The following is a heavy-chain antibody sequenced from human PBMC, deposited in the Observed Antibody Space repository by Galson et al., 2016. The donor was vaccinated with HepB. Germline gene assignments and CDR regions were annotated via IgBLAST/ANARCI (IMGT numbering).Heavy chain of an antibody. CDR2: INEDGRKT. J-gene: IGHJ4*02. D-gene: IGHD3-9*01. CDR3: AGAGNNFDS. V-gene: IGHV3-7*03. Sequence: SLRLSCAASGFIFTKYWMAWVRQAPGKGLERVANINEDGRKTYYGDSVKGRFIISRDNARNSMHLQMNSLRAEDTAVYFCAGAGNNFDSWGQGTLATVSS. CDR1: GFIFTKYW.